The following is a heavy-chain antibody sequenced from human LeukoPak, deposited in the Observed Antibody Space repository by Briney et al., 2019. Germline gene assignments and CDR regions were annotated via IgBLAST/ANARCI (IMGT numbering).Heavy chain of an antibody. CDR1: GFTFSSYG. V-gene: IGHV3-33*01. Sequence: GGSLRLSCAASGFTFSSYGMHWVRPAPGKGLEWVAVIWYDGSNKYYADSVKGRFTISRDNSKNTLYLQMNSLRAEDTAVYYCARDRDYYDSSGYYDYWGQGTLVTVSS. J-gene: IGHJ4*02. CDR2: IWYDGSNK. D-gene: IGHD3-22*01. CDR3: ARDRDYYDSSGYYDY.